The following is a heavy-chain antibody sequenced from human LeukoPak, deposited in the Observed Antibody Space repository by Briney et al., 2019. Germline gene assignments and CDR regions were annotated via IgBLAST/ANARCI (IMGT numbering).Heavy chain of an antibody. D-gene: IGHD2-2*01. V-gene: IGHV5-51*01. CDR1: GYSFTSYW. J-gene: IGHJ4*02. CDR2: IYPGDSDT. Sequence: GESLKISCKGSGYSFTSYWIGWVRQMPGKGLEWMGFIYPGDSDTRYSPSFQGQVTISADKSISTAYLQWSSLKASDTAMYYCARRAIVGYCSSTSCSYYFDYWGQGTLVTVSS. CDR3: ARRAIVGYCSSTSCSYYFDY.